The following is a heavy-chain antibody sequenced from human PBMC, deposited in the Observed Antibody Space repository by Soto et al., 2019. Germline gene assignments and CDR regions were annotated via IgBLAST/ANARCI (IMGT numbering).Heavy chain of an antibody. CDR1: GDTFTSNA. Sequence: QVQLVQSGAEVKKPGSSVKVSCKASGDTFTSNAISWVRQAPRQGLEWMGTVLPVFGTTNYAPKFRGRLTITADDSSSTAYMELRSLKSEDTAVYYCARDRSLRGFDYWRQGTLVTVSS. CDR3: ARDRSLRGFDY. CDR2: VLPVFGTT. J-gene: IGHJ4*02. V-gene: IGHV1-69*18.